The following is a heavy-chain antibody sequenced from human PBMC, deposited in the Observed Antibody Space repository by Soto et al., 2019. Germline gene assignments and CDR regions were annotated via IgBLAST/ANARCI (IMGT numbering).Heavy chain of an antibody. CDR1: GFTFSDYY. V-gene: IGHV3-11*01. CDR3: AMTPGYSSSWYYPLDY. D-gene: IGHD6-13*01. Sequence: QVQLVESGGGLVKPGGSLRLSCAASGFTFSDYYMSWIRQAPGKGLEWVSYISSSGSTIYYADSVKGRFTISRDNAKNSLYLQMNRLRAEDTAVYYCAMTPGYSSSWYYPLDYWGQGTLVTVSS. CDR2: ISSSGSTI. J-gene: IGHJ4*02.